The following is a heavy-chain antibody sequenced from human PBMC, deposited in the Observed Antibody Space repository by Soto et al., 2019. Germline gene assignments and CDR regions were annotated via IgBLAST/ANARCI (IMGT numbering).Heavy chain of an antibody. Sequence: GGSLRLSCTASGFTFGDYAMSWFRQAPGKGPEWVGFIRSKAYGGTTEYAASVEGRFTISRDDSKSIAYLQMNSLKTEDTAVYYCTSTSYYYDSSGYLYVADAFDIWRQGTMVTVSS. D-gene: IGHD3-22*01. CDR2: IRSKAYGGTT. V-gene: IGHV3-49*03. CDR1: GFTFGDYA. CDR3: TSTSYYYDSSGYLYVADAFDI. J-gene: IGHJ3*02.